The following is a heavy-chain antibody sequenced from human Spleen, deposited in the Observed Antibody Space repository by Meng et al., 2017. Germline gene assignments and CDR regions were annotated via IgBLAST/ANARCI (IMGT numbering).Heavy chain of an antibody. CDR1: GGSISSGGYY. Sequence: QGQLQESGPGLVKPSQTPSLPCTVSGGSISSGGYYWSWIRQHPGKGLEWIGYIYYSGSTYYNPSLKSRVTISVDTSKNQFSLKLSSVTAADTAVYYCARDHYGSGGNWFDPWGQGTLVTVSS. CDR3: ARDHYGSGGNWFDP. V-gene: IGHV4-31*03. CDR2: IYYSGST. D-gene: IGHD3-10*01. J-gene: IGHJ5*02.